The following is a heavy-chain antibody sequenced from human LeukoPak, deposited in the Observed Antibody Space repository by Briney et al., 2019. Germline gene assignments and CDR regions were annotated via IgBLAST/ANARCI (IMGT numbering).Heavy chain of an antibody. CDR3: ARDQRRDGYNSYFDY. Sequence: SSETLSLTCTVSGGSISSHYWNWIRQSPGKGLEWIGYISYSGSTNYNPSLKSRVTISVDTSKNQFSLKLSSVTAADTAVYYCARDQRRDGYNSYFDYWGQGTLVTVSS. J-gene: IGHJ4*02. CDR2: ISYSGST. D-gene: IGHD5-24*01. V-gene: IGHV4-59*11. CDR1: GGSISSHY.